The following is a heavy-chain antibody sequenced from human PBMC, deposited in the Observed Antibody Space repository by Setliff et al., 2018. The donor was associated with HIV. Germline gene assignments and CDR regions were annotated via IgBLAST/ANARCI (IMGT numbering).Heavy chain of an antibody. Sequence: SVKVSCKASGDTFNSYAISWVRQAPGQGLEWMGGVIPIFGTANYAQKFQGRVTITADESTSTAYMELSSLRSEDTDVYYCAKGGYYDSTGYYYYYLYYLDEWGKGTTVTVSS. CDR3: AKGGYYDSTGYYYYYLYYLDE. J-gene: IGHJ6*03. CDR1: GDTFNSYA. CDR2: VIPIFGTA. D-gene: IGHD3-22*01. V-gene: IGHV1-69*13.